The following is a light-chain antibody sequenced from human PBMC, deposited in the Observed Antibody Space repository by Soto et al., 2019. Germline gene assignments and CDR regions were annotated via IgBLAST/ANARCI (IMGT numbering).Light chain of an antibody. CDR2: SRN. CDR1: SSNIGSNI. V-gene: IGLV1-44*01. CDR3: ETWDDSLTGVV. J-gene: IGLJ3*02. Sequence: VLTQPPSASGTPGQRVTISCSGSSSNIGSNIVNWYQQLPGTAPKLLIYSRNQRPSGVPDRFSASKSGTSASLAISGLQSEDEADYYCETWDDSLTGVVFGGGTKLTVL.